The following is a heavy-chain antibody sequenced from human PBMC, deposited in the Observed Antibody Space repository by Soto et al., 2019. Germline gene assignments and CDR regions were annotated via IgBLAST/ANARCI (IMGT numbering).Heavy chain of an antibody. V-gene: IGHV3-23*01. Sequence: GGSLGLSCAASGFTFSSYAMSWVRQAPGKGLEWVSAISGSGGSTHYADSVKGRFTISRDNSKNTLYLQMNSLRAEDTAVYYCAKSIITMVRGAPYYFDYWGQGTLVTVSS. CDR1: GFTFSSYA. CDR2: ISGSGGST. D-gene: IGHD3-10*01. CDR3: AKSIITMVRGAPYYFDY. J-gene: IGHJ4*02.